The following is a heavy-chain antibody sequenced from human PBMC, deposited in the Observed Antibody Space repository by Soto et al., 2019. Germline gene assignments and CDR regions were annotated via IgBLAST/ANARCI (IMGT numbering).Heavy chain of an antibody. CDR2: ISGSGGST. Sequence: GGSLRLSCAASGFTFSSYAMSWVRQAPGKGLEWVSAISGSGGSTYYADSVKGRFTISRDNSKNTLYLQMNSLRAEDTVVYYCAKEGKIVVVVAATYFDYWGQGTLVTVSS. J-gene: IGHJ4*02. CDR1: GFTFSSYA. CDR3: AKEGKIVVVVAATYFDY. V-gene: IGHV3-23*01. D-gene: IGHD2-15*01.